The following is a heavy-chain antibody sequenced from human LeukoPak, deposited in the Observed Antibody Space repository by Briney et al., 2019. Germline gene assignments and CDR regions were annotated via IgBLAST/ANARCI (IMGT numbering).Heavy chain of an antibody. J-gene: IGHJ4*02. Sequence: GGSLRLSCAASGFTFSSYSMNWVRQAPGKGLEWVSSISSSSSYIYYADSVKGRFTISRDNAKNSLYLQMNSLRAEDTAVYYCARRNFLNSPALDYWGQGTLVTVSS. CDR2: ISSSSSYI. CDR1: GFTFSSYS. V-gene: IGHV3-21*01. D-gene: IGHD2/OR15-2a*01. CDR3: ARRNFLNSPALDY.